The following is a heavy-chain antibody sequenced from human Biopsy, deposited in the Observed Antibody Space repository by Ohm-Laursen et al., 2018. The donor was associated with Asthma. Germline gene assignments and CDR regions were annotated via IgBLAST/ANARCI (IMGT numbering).Heavy chain of an antibody. CDR2: ISTDASTQ. CDR3: ARGDSSGWSHYYFDY. D-gene: IGHD6-19*01. V-gene: IGHV3-30*07. Sequence: SLRLSCAAFGFSFSNFAIHWVRQAPGKGLEWVGVISTDASTQDYADSVKGRFTMARDNSKNTLHLQMHSLRVEDTAVYYCARGDSSGWSHYYFDYWGQGTLVTVSS. J-gene: IGHJ4*02. CDR1: GFSFSNFA.